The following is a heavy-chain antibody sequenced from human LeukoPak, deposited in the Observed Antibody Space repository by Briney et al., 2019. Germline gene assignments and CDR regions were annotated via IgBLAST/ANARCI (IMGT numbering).Heavy chain of an antibody. V-gene: IGHV3-64*01. CDR1: GFTFSSYA. CDR3: ARDEAFDI. Sequence: GGSLRLSCAASGFTFSSYAMHWVRQAPGKGLEYVSAISSKGGSTYYANSVKGRFTISRDNSKNTLYLQMGSLRAEDMAVYYCARDEAFDIWGQGTMVTVSS. J-gene: IGHJ3*02. CDR2: ISSKGGST.